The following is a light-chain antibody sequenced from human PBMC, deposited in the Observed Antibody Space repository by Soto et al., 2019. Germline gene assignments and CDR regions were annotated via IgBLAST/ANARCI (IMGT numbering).Light chain of an antibody. V-gene: IGLV2-14*01. CDR3: SSHTLSRALQV. CDR1: SSDVGAFNY. J-gene: IGLJ1*01. CDR2: GVS. Sequence: QSALTQPASVSGSPGQAITISCSGTSSDVGAFNYVSWYQQHPGKAPKLMLYGVSKRPSGVSNRFSGSKSGNTASLTISGLQAEDEADYYCSSHTLSRALQVFGTGPKVTV.